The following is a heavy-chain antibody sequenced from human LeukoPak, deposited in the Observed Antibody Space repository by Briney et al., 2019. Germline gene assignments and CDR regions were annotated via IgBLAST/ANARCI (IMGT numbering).Heavy chain of an antibody. D-gene: IGHD2-8*02. CDR1: GYTFTSYD. Sequence: ASVKVSCKASGYTFTSYDINWVRQATGQGLEWMGWMNPNSGNTGYAQKFQGRVTITRNTSISTAYMELSSLRSEDTAVYYCARGRAALRGYWWVLSVPGAFDIWGQGTMVTVSS. CDR3: ARGRAALRGYWWVLSVPGAFDI. V-gene: IGHV1-8*03. J-gene: IGHJ3*02. CDR2: MNPNSGNT.